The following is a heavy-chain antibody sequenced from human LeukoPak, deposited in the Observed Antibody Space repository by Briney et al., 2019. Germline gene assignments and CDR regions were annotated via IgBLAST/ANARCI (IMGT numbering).Heavy chain of an antibody. CDR2: IRHRTDSYTT. Sequence: PGGSLRLSCATSGFTHSDYYMDWVRQAPGKGLEWVGHIRHRTDSYTTEYAASVEGRFTISRDDSKNSVFLQMNSLKTEDTAVYYCVRGWWYRFDSWGQGTLVTVSS. CDR3: VRGWWYRFDS. CDR1: GFTHSDYY. D-gene: IGHD2-15*01. V-gene: IGHV3-72*01. J-gene: IGHJ4*02.